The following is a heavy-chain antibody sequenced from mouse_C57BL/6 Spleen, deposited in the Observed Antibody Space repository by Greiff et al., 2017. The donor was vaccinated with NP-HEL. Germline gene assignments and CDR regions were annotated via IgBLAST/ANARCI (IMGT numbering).Heavy chain of an antibody. CDR2: IYPGDGDT. J-gene: IGHJ2*01. V-gene: IGHV1-82*01. D-gene: IGHD2-1*01. CDR3: ARPLYYGNDYFDY. Sequence: VQLQESGPELVKPGASVKISCKASGYAFSSSWMNWVKQRPGKGLEWIGRIYPGDGDTNYNGKFKGKATLTADKSSSTAYMQLSILTSEDSAVYVCARPLYYGNDYFDYWGQGTTLTVSS. CDR1: GYAFSSSW.